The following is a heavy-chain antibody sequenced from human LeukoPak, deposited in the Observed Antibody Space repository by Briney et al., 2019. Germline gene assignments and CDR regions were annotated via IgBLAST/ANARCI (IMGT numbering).Heavy chain of an antibody. V-gene: IGHV3-48*03. D-gene: IGHD6-19*01. CDR3: ARTMAGLPLDAFDI. J-gene: IGHJ3*02. CDR1: GFTFSSYE. Sequence: GGSLRLSCAASGFTFSSYEMNWVRQAPGKGLEWVSFISISGSTIYYADSVKGRFTISRDNAKKSLYLQMNSLRAEDTAVYYLARTMAGLPLDAFDIWGQGTMVTVSS. CDR2: ISISGSTI.